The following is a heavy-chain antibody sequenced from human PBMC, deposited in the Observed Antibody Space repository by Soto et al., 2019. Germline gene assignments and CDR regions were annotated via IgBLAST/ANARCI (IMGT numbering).Heavy chain of an antibody. CDR2: ISFDGSNK. J-gene: IGHJ5*02. CDR3: ARNRGSKEFWIGYPTEWFDP. D-gene: IGHD3-3*01. V-gene: IGHV3-30-3*01. CDR1: GFTFSSTV. Sequence: QVQLVEAGGGVVQPGRSLRLSCAASGFTFSSTVMHWARQAPGKGLEWVAVISFDGSNKDYADSVKGRFTISSDNSKNTLYLQMNSLRAEDTAVYYCARNRGSKEFWIGYPTEWFDPGGQGILVTVAS.